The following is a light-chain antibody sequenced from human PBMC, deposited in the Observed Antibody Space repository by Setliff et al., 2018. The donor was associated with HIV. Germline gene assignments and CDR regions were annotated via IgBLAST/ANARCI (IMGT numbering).Light chain of an antibody. CDR1: TSDIAAFKY. Sequence: ALAQTASVSGSPGQSITIACTGTTSDIAAFKYISWYQQHPGTAPKLIIYEVSNRPSGVSYRFSGSKSGNTASLTISGLQAEDEADYYCSSYTSTDTWGFGGGTK. CDR3: SSYTSTDTWG. V-gene: IGLV2-14*03. J-gene: IGLJ3*02. CDR2: EVS.